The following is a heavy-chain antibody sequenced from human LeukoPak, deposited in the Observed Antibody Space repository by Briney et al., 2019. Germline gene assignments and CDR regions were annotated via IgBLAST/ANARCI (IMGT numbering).Heavy chain of an antibody. CDR3: ARDGLIVVVPAAMPGDY. V-gene: IGHV1-2*06. D-gene: IGHD2-2*01. CDR2: INPNSGGT. Sequence: ASVKVSCKASGYTFTGYYMHWVRQAPGQGLEWMGRINPNSGGTNYAQKFQGRVTMTRDTSTSTAYMELRSLRSDDTAVYYCARDGLIVVVPAAMPGDYWGQGTLVTVSS. J-gene: IGHJ4*02. CDR1: GYTFTGYY.